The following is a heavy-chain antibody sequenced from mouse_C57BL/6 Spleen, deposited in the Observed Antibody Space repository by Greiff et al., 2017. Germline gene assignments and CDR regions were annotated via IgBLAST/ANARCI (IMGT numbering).Heavy chain of an antibody. D-gene: IGHD1-1*01. CDR1: GYTFTDYY. J-gene: IGHJ4*01. CDR3: ATVYYYGSSYVYYAMDY. V-gene: IGHV1-26*01. CDR2: INPNNGGT. Sequence: EVQLQQSGPELVKPGASVKISCKASGYTFTDYYMNWVKQSHGKSLEWIGDINPNNGGTSYNQKFKGKATLTVDKSSSTAYMELRSLTSEDSAVYYCATVYYYGSSYVYYAMDYWGQGTSVTVCS.